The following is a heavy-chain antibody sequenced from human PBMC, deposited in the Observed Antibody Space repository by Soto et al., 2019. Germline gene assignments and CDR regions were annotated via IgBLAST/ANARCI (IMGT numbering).Heavy chain of an antibody. V-gene: IGHV3-7*03. J-gene: IGHJ4*02. CDR1: GFTFSSFW. CDR2: IKQDGSEK. CDR3: ARVIPDYYGSGALDY. Sequence: GGSLRLSCAASGFTFSSFWMTWVRQVPGKGLEWVANIKQDGSEKYYVDSVKGRFTISRDNAKNSLFLQINSLRAEDTAVYYCARVIPDYYGSGALDYWGQGTLVTVSS. D-gene: IGHD3-10*01.